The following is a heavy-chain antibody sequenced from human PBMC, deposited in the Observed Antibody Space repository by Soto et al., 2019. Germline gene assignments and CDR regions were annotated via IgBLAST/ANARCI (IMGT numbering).Heavy chain of an antibody. D-gene: IGHD1-26*01. V-gene: IGHV3-7*05. Sequence: EVQLVESGGGLVQPGGSLSLSVAASGLTFSSFWMTWVRQAPGKGLEWVANIKHAGSEKYYVDFVKGRFTISRDNAQNSVYLQMNSLRAEDPAAYYCAEGGSYHDYWGQGTLVTVFS. CDR3: AEGGSYHDY. J-gene: IGHJ4*02. CDR1: GLTFSSFW. CDR2: IKHAGSEK.